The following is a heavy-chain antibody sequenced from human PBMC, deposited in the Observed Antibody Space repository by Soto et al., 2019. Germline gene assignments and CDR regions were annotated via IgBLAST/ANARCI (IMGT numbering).Heavy chain of an antibody. D-gene: IGHD3-3*01. CDR3: ARGQRFSDWFDP. J-gene: IGHJ5*02. V-gene: IGHV4-4*07. CDR1: GGSMTSYY. CDR2: VYSSGGT. Sequence: KTSETLSLTCTVSGGSMTSYYWTWIRQPAGKGLEWIGRVYSSGGTHYNPSLKSRVTISLDTSKNQFSLRLLSVTDADTAVYFCARGQRFSDWFDPWGQGTLVTAPQ.